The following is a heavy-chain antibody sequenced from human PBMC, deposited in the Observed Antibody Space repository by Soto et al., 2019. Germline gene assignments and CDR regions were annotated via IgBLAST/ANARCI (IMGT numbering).Heavy chain of an antibody. CDR1: GGTFSSDT. Sequence: ASVKVSCKASGGTFSSDTISWVRQAPGQGLEWMGRIIPILGIANYAQKFQGRVTITADKSTSTAYMELSSLRSEDTAVYYCASLILNGYQRPIQYWGQGTLVTVSS. CDR2: IIPILGIA. V-gene: IGHV1-69*02. J-gene: IGHJ4*02. D-gene: IGHD3-9*01. CDR3: ASLILNGYQRPIQY.